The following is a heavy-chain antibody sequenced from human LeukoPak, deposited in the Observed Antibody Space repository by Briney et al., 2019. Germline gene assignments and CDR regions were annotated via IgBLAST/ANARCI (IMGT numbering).Heavy chain of an antibody. CDR2: IYPGDSDT. Sequence: GESLKISCKGSGYTFNGYWIGWVRQMPGKGLEWMGIIYPGDSDTRYSPSFQGQVTISADKSISTAYLQWSSLKASDTAMYYCARLGAGRWLQLGIDYWGQGTLVTVSS. J-gene: IGHJ4*02. CDR1: GYTFNGYW. CDR3: ARLGAGRWLQLGIDY. V-gene: IGHV5-51*01. D-gene: IGHD5-24*01.